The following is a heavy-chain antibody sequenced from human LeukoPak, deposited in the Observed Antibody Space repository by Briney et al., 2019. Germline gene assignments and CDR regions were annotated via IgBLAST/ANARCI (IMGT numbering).Heavy chain of an antibody. D-gene: IGHD5-12*01. V-gene: IGHV4-38-2*01. CDR2: IYYSGST. Sequence: SGGSLRLSCVASGFTFSDYYMSWIRQAPGKGLEWIESIYYSGSTYYNPSLKSRVTISVDTSKNQFSLKLSSVTAADTAVYYCARVTRGYSGYDYPLFDYWGQGTLATVSS. J-gene: IGHJ4*02. CDR3: ARVTRGYSGYDYPLFDY. CDR1: GFTFSDYY.